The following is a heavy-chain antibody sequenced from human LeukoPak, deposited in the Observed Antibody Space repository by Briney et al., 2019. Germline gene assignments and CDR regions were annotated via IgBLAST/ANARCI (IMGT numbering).Heavy chain of an antibody. CDR2: ISGSGGST. Sequence: SGGSLRLSCAASGFTFSSYAMSWVRQAPGKGLEWVSAISGSGGSTYYADSVKGRFTISRDNSKNTLYLQMNSLRAEDTAVYYCAKDHGSGYYYNPNFDYWGQGTLVTVSS. V-gene: IGHV3-23*01. D-gene: IGHD3-22*01. CDR1: GFTFSSYA. J-gene: IGHJ4*02. CDR3: AKDHGSGYYYNPNFDY.